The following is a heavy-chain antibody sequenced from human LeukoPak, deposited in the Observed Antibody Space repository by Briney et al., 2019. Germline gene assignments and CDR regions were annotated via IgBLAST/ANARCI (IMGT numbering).Heavy chain of an antibody. CDR3: VAGDWGARDSFDL. CDR2: INQDGSQK. Sequence: GGALRLSCAASGFTFSIYWMSWVRQAPGKGLEGVANINQDGSQKDCVYSVKGRFTISRDKAKNSFFLQMSSLRAEDTSVYYCVAGDWGARDSFDLWGRGTMVTVSS. CDR1: GFTFSIYW. V-gene: IGHV3-7*01. J-gene: IGHJ3*01. D-gene: IGHD2-21*02.